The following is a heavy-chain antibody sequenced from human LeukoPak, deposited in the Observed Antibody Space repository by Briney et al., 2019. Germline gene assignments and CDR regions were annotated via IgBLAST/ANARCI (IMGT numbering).Heavy chain of an antibody. V-gene: IGHV1-46*01. CDR1: GYTFTSYY. CDR2: INPSGGST. D-gene: IGHD3-16*02. J-gene: IGHJ5*02. CDR3: ARDGGFGGVIARRNWFDP. Sequence: ASVKVSCKASGYTFTSYYMHWVRQAPGQGLEGMGIINPSGGSTSYAQKFHDRVTRTRETSTSTVHMELSSLRSEDTAVYYCARDGGFGGVIARRNWFDPWGQGTLVTVPS.